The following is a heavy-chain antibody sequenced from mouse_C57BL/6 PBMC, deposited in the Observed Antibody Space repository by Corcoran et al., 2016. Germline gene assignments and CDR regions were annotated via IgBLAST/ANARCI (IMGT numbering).Heavy chain of an antibody. D-gene: IGHD1-1*01. CDR1: GGSISGYY. CDR2: IYYSGST. J-gene: IGHJ1*01. CDR3: GRHTYGVGMDV. Sequence: VQLQGSGPGLVKPSETLSLTCTVSGGSISGYYWGWIRQPPGKGLEWIGYIYYSGSTKYNSSLKSRVTISVDTSKNQFSLKLSSVTAADTAVYYWGRHTYGVGMDVWGQGTTVTVSS. V-gene: IGHV3S1*01.